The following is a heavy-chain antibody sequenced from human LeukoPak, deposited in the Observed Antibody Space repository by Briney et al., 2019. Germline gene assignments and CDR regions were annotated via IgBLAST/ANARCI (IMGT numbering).Heavy chain of an antibody. Sequence: GRSLILSCAASGFTFSSYGMHWLRQAPGKGLEWVAVIWYDGSNKYYADSVKGRFTISSDNSKNTLYLQMNSLRAEDTAVYYCATPVHDASLDYWGQGTLVTVSS. CDR2: IWYDGSNK. J-gene: IGHJ4*02. CDR3: ATPVHDASLDY. CDR1: GFTFSSYG. D-gene: IGHD2-2*01. V-gene: IGHV3-33*01.